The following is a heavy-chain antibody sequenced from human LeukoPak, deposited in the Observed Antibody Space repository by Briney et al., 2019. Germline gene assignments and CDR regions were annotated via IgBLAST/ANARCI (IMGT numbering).Heavy chain of an antibody. CDR1: GGSFSGYY. J-gene: IGHJ4*02. CDR2: INHSGST. D-gene: IGHD4-17*01. Sequence: SETLSLTCAVYGGSFSGYYWSWIRQPPGKGLEWIGEINHSGSTNYNPSLKSRVTISVDTSKNQFSLKLSSVTAADTAVYYCARGDGDYDVDYWGQGTLVTVSS. V-gene: IGHV4-34*01. CDR3: ARGDGDYDVDY.